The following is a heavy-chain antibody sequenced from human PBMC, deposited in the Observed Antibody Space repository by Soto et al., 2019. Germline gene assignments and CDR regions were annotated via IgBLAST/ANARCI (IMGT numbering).Heavy chain of an antibody. CDR2: IIPIFGTA. Sequence: QVQLVQSGAEVKKPGSSVKVSCKASGGTFSSYAISWVRQSPGQGLEWMGGIIPIFGTANYAQKFQGSVTITADESTSTAYMELSSLRSEDTAVYYCARDGLVVPDDSAPYGMDVWGQGTTVTVSS. J-gene: IGHJ6*02. CDR1: GGTFSSYA. D-gene: IGHD2-2*01. V-gene: IGHV1-69*01. CDR3: ARDGLVVPDDSAPYGMDV.